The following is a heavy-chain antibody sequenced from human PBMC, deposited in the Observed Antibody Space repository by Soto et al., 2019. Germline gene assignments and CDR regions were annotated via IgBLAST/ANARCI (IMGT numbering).Heavy chain of an antibody. CDR2: MYYTGST. CDR1: GGSISSLGYY. Sequence: SETLSLTCTVSGGSISSLGYYWGWIRQHPGQGLEWIGYMYYTGSTFYNPSLESRVVISGDTSKNEFSLRLSSVTAADTAVYYCAWGTYYDGMDVWGQGTTVTVSS. D-gene: IGHD3-16*01. CDR3: AWGTYYDGMDV. J-gene: IGHJ6*02. V-gene: IGHV4-31*03.